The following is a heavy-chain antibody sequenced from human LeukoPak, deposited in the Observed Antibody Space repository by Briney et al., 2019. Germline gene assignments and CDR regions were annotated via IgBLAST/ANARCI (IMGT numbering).Heavy chain of an antibody. CDR1: AYTITGYY. CDR3: ARELWELLSSRPLDY. V-gene: IGHV1-2*02. Sequence: ASVKVSCKASAYTITGYYMHWVRQAPGQGLEWMGWINPNSGGTNYAQKFQGRVTMTRDTSISTAYMELSRLRSDDTAVYYCARELWELLSSRPLDYWGQGTLVTVSS. J-gene: IGHJ4*02. CDR2: INPNSGGT. D-gene: IGHD1-26*01.